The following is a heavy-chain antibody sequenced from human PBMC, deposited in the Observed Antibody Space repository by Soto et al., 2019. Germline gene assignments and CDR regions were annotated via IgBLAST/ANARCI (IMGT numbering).Heavy chain of an antibody. CDR3: ARDRREGHYDSSGPYYYYGMDV. V-gene: IGHV4-31*03. D-gene: IGHD3-22*01. CDR1: GGSISSGGYY. Sequence: SETLSLTCTVSGGSISSGGYYWSWIRQHPGTGLEWIGYIYYSGSTYYNPSLKSRVTISVDTSKNQFSLKLSSVTAADTAVYYCARDRREGHYDSSGPYYYYGMDVWGQGTTVTVSS. J-gene: IGHJ6*02. CDR2: IYYSGST.